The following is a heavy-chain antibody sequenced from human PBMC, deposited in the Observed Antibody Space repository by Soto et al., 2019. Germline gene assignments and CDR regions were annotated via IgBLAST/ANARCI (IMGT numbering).Heavy chain of an antibody. J-gene: IGHJ4*02. CDR2: IFHSGST. CDR3: ARKGWTGGIDY. CDR1: GASISSTNW. V-gene: IGHV4-4*02. D-gene: IGHD7-27*01. Sequence: QVQLQESGPGLVKPSGTLSLTCAVSGASISSTNWWSWVRQPPGKGLEWVGVIFHSGSTNYNPSLKSRLTVSVDKSKNQFSLELTSVTAADTALYYCARKGWTGGIDYWGQGTLVTVSS.